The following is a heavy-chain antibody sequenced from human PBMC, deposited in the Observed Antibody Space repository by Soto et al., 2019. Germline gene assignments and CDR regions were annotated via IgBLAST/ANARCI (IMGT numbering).Heavy chain of an antibody. CDR1: VYTFTNYV. D-gene: IGHD3-3*01. Sequence: SVKVPCKASVYTFTNYVSRWLRHAPGQGREWMGWISAYNGNRNYAQQPQARVTMTTDTSTSTAYMELRSLTPDDTAVYYCAKDTIPAAEYYDCWGVDYSYCYGMDVWGQGTTVTVSS. CDR3: AKDTIPAAEYYDCWGVDYSYCYGMDV. V-gene: IGHV1-18*01. CDR2: ISAYNGNR. J-gene: IGHJ6*02.